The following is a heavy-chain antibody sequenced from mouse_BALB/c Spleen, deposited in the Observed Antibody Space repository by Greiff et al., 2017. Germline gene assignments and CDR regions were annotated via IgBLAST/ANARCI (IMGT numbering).Heavy chain of an antibody. V-gene: IGHV2-2*02. CDR3: ARSMGSRYAMDY. CDR2: IWSGGST. D-gene: IGHD1-1*01. J-gene: IGHJ4*01. Sequence: VQGVESGPGLVQPSQSLSITCTVSGFSLTSYGVHWVRQSPGKGLEWLGVIWSGGSTDYNAAFISRLSISKDNSKSQVFFKMNSLQANDTAIYYCARSMGSRYAMDYWGQGTSVTVSS. CDR1: GFSLTSYG.